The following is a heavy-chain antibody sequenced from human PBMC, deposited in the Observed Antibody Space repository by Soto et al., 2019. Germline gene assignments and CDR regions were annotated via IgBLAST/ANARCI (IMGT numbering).Heavy chain of an antibody. D-gene: IGHD3-10*01. Sequence: QVQLQQWGAGLLKPSETLSLTCAVYGGSFSGYYWSWIRQPPGKGLEWIGEINHSGSTNYNPSLKSLVTISVDTSKNQFSLKLSSVTAADTAVYYCARGVYGSGPYYYYGMDVWGQGTTVTVSS. CDR3: ARGVYGSGPYYYYGMDV. J-gene: IGHJ6*02. V-gene: IGHV4-34*01. CDR1: GGSFSGYY. CDR2: INHSGST.